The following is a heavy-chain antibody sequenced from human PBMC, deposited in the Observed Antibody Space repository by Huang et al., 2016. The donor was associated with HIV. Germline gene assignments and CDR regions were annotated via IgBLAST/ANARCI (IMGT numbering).Heavy chain of an antibody. V-gene: IGHV2-5*02. Sequence: QITLKESGPSLVKPTQTLTLTCSFSGFSLNTKGVGVGWIRQPPGKALEWLVLIYWDDDKSYMPSLKNKVTITRDTTKNQVVLTLTNADPLDAGTYYCAHIGRLGDYYMDVWGNGTTVTVSS. J-gene: IGHJ6*03. CDR3: AHIGRLGDYYMDV. CDR1: GFSLNTKGVG. CDR2: IYWDDDK. D-gene: IGHD1-26*01.